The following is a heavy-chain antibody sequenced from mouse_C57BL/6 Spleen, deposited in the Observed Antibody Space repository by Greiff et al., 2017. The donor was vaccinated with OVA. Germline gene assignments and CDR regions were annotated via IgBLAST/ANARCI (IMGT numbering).Heavy chain of an antibody. J-gene: IGHJ2*01. CDR2: INPYNGGT. CDR3: ASPTVVATDY. D-gene: IGHD1-1*01. CDR1: GYTFTDSY. Sequence: VQLQQSGPVLVKPGASVKMSCKASGYTFTDSYMNWVKQSHGKSLEWIGVINPYNGGTSYNQKFKGKATLTVDKSSSTAYMELNSLTSEDSAVYYCASPTVVATDYWGQGTTLTVSS. V-gene: IGHV1-19*01.